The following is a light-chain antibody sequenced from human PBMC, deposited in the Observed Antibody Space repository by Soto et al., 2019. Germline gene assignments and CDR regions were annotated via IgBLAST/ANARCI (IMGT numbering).Light chain of an antibody. Sequence: DIHLTQSPSTLSASVGDRVTITCRASQSVSIWLAWYRQKPGKAPEVLVWDASSLQRGVPSRFSGSGFGTDFTLTINSLQPEDFAGYHCQQSYDMPWTFGQGTKVEIK. CDR1: QSVSIW. V-gene: IGKV1-5*01. CDR2: DAS. J-gene: IGKJ1*01. CDR3: QQSYDMPWT.